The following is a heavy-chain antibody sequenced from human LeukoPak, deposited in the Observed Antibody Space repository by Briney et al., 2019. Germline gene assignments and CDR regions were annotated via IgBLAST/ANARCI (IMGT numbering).Heavy chain of an antibody. D-gene: IGHD2-8*02. CDR2: IKQDGSEK. CDR3: ARDFWWGKGAFDI. Sequence: PGRSLRLSCAGSGFTFSSYSLDWVRQAPGKGLEWVANIKQDGSEKYYVDSVKGRFTISRDNAKNSLYLQMNSLRAEDTAVYYCARDFWWGKGAFDIWGQGTMVTVSS. CDR1: GFTFSSYS. J-gene: IGHJ3*02. V-gene: IGHV3-7*01.